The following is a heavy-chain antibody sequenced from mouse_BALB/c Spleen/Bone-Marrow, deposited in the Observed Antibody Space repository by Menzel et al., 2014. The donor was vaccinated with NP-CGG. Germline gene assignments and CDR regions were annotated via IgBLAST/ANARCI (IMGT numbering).Heavy chain of an antibody. Sequence: EVQLQQSGPGLVKPSQSLSLTCTVTGYSITSDYAWNWIRQFPGNKLEWMGYISYSGSTSYNPSLKSRISITRGTSKNQFFLQLNSVTTEDTATYYCARTTTVVSHFDYWGQGTTLTVSS. CDR2: ISYSGST. D-gene: IGHD1-1*01. J-gene: IGHJ2*01. V-gene: IGHV3-2*02. CDR1: GYSITSDYA. CDR3: ARTTTVVSHFDY.